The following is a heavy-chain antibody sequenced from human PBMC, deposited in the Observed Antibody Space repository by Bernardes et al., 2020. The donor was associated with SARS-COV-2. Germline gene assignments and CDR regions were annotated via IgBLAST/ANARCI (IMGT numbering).Heavy chain of an antibody. CDR3: AKREYYDFWSGPIDY. CDR2: ISGSGGST. J-gene: IGHJ4*02. CDR1: GFTFSSYA. V-gene: IGHV3-23*01. Sequence: SLRLSCAASGFTFSSYAMNWVRQAPGKGLEWVSAISGSGGSTYYADSVRGRFIISRDNSKNTLYLQMNSQRAEDTAVYYCAKREYYDFWSGPIDYWGQGTLVTVSS. D-gene: IGHD3-3*01.